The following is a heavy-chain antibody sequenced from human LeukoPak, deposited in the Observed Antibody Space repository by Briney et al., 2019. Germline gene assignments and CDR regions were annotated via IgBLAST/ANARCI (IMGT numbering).Heavy chain of an antibody. V-gene: IGHV3-23*01. CDR2: IRASGGLT. Sequence: PGGSLRLSCAASGFIFSSYAMSWVRQAPGQGLQWVSAIRASGGLTYYADSVQGRFTIARDNSKNMLYLEMNSLRTEDTAMYYCAKAISWSHDSFDFWGQGTMVTVSS. CDR3: AKAISWSHDSFDF. CDR1: GFIFSSYA. J-gene: IGHJ3*01. D-gene: IGHD5-24*01.